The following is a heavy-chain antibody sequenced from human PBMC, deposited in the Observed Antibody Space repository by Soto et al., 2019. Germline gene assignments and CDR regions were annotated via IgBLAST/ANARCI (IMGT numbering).Heavy chain of an antibody. D-gene: IGHD2-2*01. V-gene: IGHV1-69*13. Sequence: SVKVSCKASGGTLSNNAISWVRQAPGQELEWMGGIIPIFGTTNYAQKFQGRLTINAHETTSTGYRELSSLRSEDTAVYYGARPRQHRVSHQYYYPMDFWGQGTTVTVSS. CDR1: GGTLSNNA. CDR2: IIPIFGTT. CDR3: ARPRQHRVSHQYYYPMDF. J-gene: IGHJ6*02.